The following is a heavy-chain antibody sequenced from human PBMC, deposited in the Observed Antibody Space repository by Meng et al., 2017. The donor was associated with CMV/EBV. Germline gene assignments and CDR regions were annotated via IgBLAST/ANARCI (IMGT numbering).Heavy chain of an antibody. V-gene: IGHV3-21*01. CDR2: ISSSSSYI. Sequence: LSLTCAASGFTFSSYSMNWVRQAPGKGLEWVSSISSSSSYIYYADSVKGRFTISRDNAKNSLYLQMNSLRAEDTAVYYCVGGIVVVPAAIHYYYYGMDVGGQGTTVTVSS. CDR1: GFTFSSYS. CDR3: VGGIVVVPAAIHYYYYGMDV. J-gene: IGHJ6*02. D-gene: IGHD2-2*01.